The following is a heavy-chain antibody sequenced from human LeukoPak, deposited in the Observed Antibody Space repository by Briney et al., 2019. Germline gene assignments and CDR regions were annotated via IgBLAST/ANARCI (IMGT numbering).Heavy chain of an antibody. D-gene: IGHD6-19*01. Sequence: LRLSCAASGFTFSSYAMSWIRQHPGKGLEWIGYIYYSGSTYYNPSLKSRVTISVDTSKNQFSLKLSSVTAADTAVYYCARNGYSSGWYAEYFQHWGQGTLVTVSS. V-gene: IGHV4-31*02. J-gene: IGHJ1*01. CDR2: IYYSGST. CDR3: ARNGYSSGWYAEYFQH. CDR1: GFTFSSYA.